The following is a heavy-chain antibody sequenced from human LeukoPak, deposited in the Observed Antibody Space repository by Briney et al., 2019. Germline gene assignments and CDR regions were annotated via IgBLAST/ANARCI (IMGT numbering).Heavy chain of an antibody. Sequence: SETLSLTCTVSGGSISSYYWSWIRQPPGKGLEWIWYINYSGSTTYNPSPKSRVTITVDTSKNQFSLKLISGTAADTAAYYCARASSGYDYAFDIWGQGTMVTVSS. J-gene: IGHJ3*02. CDR1: GGSISSYY. CDR2: INYSGST. V-gene: IGHV4-59*01. CDR3: ARASSGYDYAFDI. D-gene: IGHD5-12*01.